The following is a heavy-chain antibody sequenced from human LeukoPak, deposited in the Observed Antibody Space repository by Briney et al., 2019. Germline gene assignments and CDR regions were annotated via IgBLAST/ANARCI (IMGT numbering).Heavy chain of an antibody. CDR2: IYDSGNT. Sequence: SETLSLTCSVSGGPISTYSWSWIRQPPGKGLDWIGYIYDSGNTNYNPSFKSQTTMSVDTTQSQFSLKLPSGTSADTAVYYCARVYSSRYYNDNICYYGSDDAFDIWGQGTMVSVSS. J-gene: IGHJ3*02. D-gene: IGHD3-22*01. CDR1: GGPISTYS. CDR3: ARVYSSRYYNDNICYYGSDDAFDI. V-gene: IGHV4-59*01.